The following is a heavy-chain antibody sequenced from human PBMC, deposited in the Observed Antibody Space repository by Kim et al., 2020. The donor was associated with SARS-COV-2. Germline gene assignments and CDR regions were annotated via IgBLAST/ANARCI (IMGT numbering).Heavy chain of an antibody. Sequence: AGDTYYPGSVKGRFTISRENAQNFLYLQMNSLRAGDTAVYYCARGDFDYWGQGTLVTVSS. V-gene: IGHV3-13*01. CDR3: ARGDFDY. J-gene: IGHJ4*02. CDR2: AGDT.